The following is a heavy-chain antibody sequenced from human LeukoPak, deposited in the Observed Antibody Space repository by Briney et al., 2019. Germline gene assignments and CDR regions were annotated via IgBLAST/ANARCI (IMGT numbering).Heavy chain of an antibody. D-gene: IGHD3-3*01. CDR3: ASRFPAAGAFDI. J-gene: IGHJ3*02. V-gene: IGHV1-69*05. CDR2: IIPIFGTA. Sequence: SVKVSCKASGGTFSSYAISWVRQAPGRGLEWMGGIIPIFGTANYAQKFQGRVTITTDESTSTAYMELSSLRSEDTAVYYCASRFPAAGAFDIWGQGTMVTVSS. CDR1: GGTFSSYA.